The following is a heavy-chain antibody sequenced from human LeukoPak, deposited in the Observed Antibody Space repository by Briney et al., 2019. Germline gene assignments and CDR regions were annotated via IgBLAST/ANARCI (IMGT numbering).Heavy chain of an antibody. CDR2: IIPIFGIA. V-gene: IGHV1-69*04. J-gene: IGHJ5*02. D-gene: IGHD3-10*01. CDR1: GGTFSSYA. Sequence: SVKVSCKASGGTFSSYAISWVRQAPGQGLEWMGRIIPIFGIANYAQKLQGRVTITADKSTSTAYMELSSLRSEDTAVYYCARSGTGSHSNWFDPWGQGTLVTVSS. CDR3: ARSGTGSHSNWFDP.